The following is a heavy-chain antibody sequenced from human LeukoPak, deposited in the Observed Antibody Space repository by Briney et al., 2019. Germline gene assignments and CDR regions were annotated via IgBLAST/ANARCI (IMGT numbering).Heavy chain of an antibody. J-gene: IGHJ4*02. D-gene: IGHD3-10*01. CDR2: ISSSSSYI. V-gene: IGHV3-21*01. CDR1: GFTFSSYS. CDR3: ASHMVRGVIRYYFDY. Sequence: KPGGSLRLSCAASGFTFSSYSMNWVRQAPGKGLEWVSSISSSSSYIYYADSVKGRFTISRDNAKNSLYLQMNSLRAEDTAVYYCASHMVRGVIRYYFDYWGQGTLVTVSS.